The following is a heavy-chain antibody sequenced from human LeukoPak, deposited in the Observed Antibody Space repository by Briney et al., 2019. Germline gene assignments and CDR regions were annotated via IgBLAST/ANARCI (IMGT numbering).Heavy chain of an antibody. Sequence: SQTLSLTCTVSGDSISSGSYYWSWIRQSAGKGLEWIGRIYIRGTTTYNPSLKSRVTISVDTSKNQFSLKLSSVTAADTAVYCCARGYWFYFDYWGQGSLVTVSS. CDR1: GDSISSGSYY. V-gene: IGHV4-61*02. CDR3: ARGYWFYFDY. CDR2: IYIRGTT. D-gene: IGHD2-8*02. J-gene: IGHJ4*02.